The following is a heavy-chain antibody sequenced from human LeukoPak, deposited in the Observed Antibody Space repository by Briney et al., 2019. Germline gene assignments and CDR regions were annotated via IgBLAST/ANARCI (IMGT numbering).Heavy chain of an antibody. CDR1: GGSFSGYY. V-gene: IGHV4-34*01. D-gene: IGHD4-11*01. J-gene: IGHJ6*02. CDR2: INHSGST. CDR3: VIRPVDYSNYPTLAYYGMDV. Sequence: SETLSLTCAVYGGSFSGYYWSWIRQPPGKGLEWIGEINHSGSTNYNPSLKSRVTISVDTSKNQFSLQLSSVTAADTAVYYGVIRPVDYSNYPTLAYYGMDVWGQGTTVTVSS.